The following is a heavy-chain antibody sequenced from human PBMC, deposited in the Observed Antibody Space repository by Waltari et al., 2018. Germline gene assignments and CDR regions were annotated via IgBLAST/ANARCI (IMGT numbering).Heavy chain of an antibody. CDR3: TSQKVGAMAVGALYY. CDR2: IRSKAYGGTT. Sequence: EVQLVESGGGLVQPWRSLRLSCTASGFTFGDYAMSWFRQAPGKGLEWVGFIRSKAYGGTTEYAASVKGRFTISRDDSKSIAYLQMNSLKTEDTAVYYCTSQKVGAMAVGALYYWGQGTLVTVSS. V-gene: IGHV3-49*03. J-gene: IGHJ4*02. D-gene: IGHD1-26*01. CDR1: GFTFGDYA.